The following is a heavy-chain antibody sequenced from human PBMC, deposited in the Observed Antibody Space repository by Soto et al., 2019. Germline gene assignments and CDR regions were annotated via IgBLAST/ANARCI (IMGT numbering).Heavy chain of an antibody. J-gene: IGHJ4*02. CDR1: GGTFSRYG. D-gene: IGHD3-10*01. CDR3: WRLAARGIDY. V-gene: IGHV1-69*01. Sequence: QVQLVQSGPVMKKPGSTVTVSCPAHGGTFSRYGISWVRQAPGQGLEWMGGITPRFGIADYAQKFQGRVTMTADETTNTANMELSSLSSEDMAVYFCWRLAARGIDYWCQGTLVTVSS. CDR2: ITPRFGIA.